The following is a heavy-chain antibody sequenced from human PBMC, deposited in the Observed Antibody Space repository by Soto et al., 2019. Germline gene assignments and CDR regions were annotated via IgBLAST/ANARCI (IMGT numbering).Heavy chain of an antibody. CDR2: IYYSGST. Sequence: PSETLSLTCTVSGGSISSYYWSWIRQPPGKGLEWIGYIYYSGSTNYNPSLKSRVTISVDTSKNQFSLKLSSVTAADTAVYYCARSKDIVATIIDYWGQGTLVTVSS. D-gene: IGHD5-12*01. V-gene: IGHV4-59*01. CDR3: ARSKDIVATIIDY. J-gene: IGHJ4*02. CDR1: GGSISSYY.